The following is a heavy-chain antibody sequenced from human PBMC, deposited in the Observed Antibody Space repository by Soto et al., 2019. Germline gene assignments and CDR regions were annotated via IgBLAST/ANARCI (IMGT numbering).Heavy chain of an antibody. CDR3: AKGRGIAARLFFFIHLLDP. D-gene: IGHD6-6*01. V-gene: IGHV3-23*01. J-gene: IGHJ5*02. Sequence: QPGGSLRLSCAASGFTFSSYAMSWVRQAPGKGLEWVSAISGSGGSTYYADSVKGRFTISRDNSKNTLYLQMNSLRAEDTAVYYCAKGRGIAARLFFFIHLLDPWGQGTLVTVSS. CDR2: ISGSGGST. CDR1: GFTFSSYA.